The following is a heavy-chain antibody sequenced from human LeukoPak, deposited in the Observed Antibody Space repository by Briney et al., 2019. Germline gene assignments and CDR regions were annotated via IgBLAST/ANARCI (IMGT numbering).Heavy chain of an antibody. CDR2: IYYSGST. J-gene: IGHJ3*02. V-gene: IGHV4-31*03. CDR1: GGSISSGGYY. CDR3: ATRYCSSTSCYSLFDAFDI. Sequence: SETLSLTCTVSGGSISSGGYYWSWIRQHPGKGLEWIGYIYYSGSTYYNPSLKSRVSISVNTSKNQFSLKLSSVTAADTAVYYCATRYCSSTSCYSLFDAFDIWGQGTMVTVSS. D-gene: IGHD2-2*02.